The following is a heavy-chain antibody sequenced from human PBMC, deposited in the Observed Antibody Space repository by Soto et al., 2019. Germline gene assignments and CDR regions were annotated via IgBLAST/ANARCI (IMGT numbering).Heavy chain of an antibody. CDR2: ISYDGSNK. Sequence: QVQLVESGGGVVQPGRSLRLSCAASGFTFSSYAMHWVRQAPGKGLEWVAVISYDGSNKYYADPVKGRCTISRDNSSNTLYLQMNSLRAEDTAVYYCARSRSWGSESYYPTPLDYWGQGTLVTVSS. D-gene: IGHD3-10*01. CDR3: ARSRSWGSESYYPTPLDY. CDR1: GFTFSSYA. V-gene: IGHV3-30-3*01. J-gene: IGHJ4*02.